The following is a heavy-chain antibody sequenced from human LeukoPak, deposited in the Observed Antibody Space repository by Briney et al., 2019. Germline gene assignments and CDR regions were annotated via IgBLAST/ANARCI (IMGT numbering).Heavy chain of an antibody. Sequence: GASVSVSCRASGYTFNTYGISWVRQAPGQGREGMAWISAYNGNKNYAEKLEGRVTITRDTSKSRAYMELRSLRSADTAVYYCARAGFLECLIKPYYFDYWGQGTLVTVSS. V-gene: IGHV1-18*01. CDR3: ARAGFLECLIKPYYFDY. J-gene: IGHJ4*02. CDR2: ISAYNGNK. D-gene: IGHD3-3*01. CDR1: GYTFNTYG.